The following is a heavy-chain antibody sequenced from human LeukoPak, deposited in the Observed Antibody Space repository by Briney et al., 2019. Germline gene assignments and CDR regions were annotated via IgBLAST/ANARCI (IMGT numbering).Heavy chain of an antibody. CDR2: IAYDGSRA. V-gene: IGHV3-33*01. J-gene: IGHJ4*02. Sequence: GGSLRLSCAGSGFTFGGYGMHWFRQTPGKGLEWVAVIAYDGSRAFYADSVKGRSTISRDNSKNTMPVQMDDLRAEDTAVYYCTRYNNDHFDYWGQGTLVTVSS. D-gene: IGHD1-14*01. CDR3: TRYNNDHFDY. CDR1: GFTFGGYG.